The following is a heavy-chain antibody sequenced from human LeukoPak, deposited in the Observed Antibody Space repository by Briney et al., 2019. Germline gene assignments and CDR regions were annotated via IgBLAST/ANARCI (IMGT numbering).Heavy chain of an antibody. J-gene: IGHJ4*02. Sequence: PGGSLRLSCAASGFTFSSYAMSWVRHAPGKGLESVSAISGSGGSTYYADSVKGRFIISRDDSKNTVFLQMNSLRAEDTAIYYCMSGDWDSPTDYWGQGTLVTVSP. D-gene: IGHD2-21*02. CDR3: MSGDWDSPTDY. V-gene: IGHV3-23*01. CDR2: ISGSGGST. CDR1: GFTFSSYA.